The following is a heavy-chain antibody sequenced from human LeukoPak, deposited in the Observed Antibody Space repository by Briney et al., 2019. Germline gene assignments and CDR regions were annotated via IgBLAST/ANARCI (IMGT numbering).Heavy chain of an antibody. J-gene: IGHJ4*02. CDR2: ISSSSTYI. CDR1: GFSFNIYS. CDR3: ASRNWG. D-gene: IGHD3-16*01. Sequence: PGGSLRLSCAASGFSFNIYSMYWVRQAPGKGLEWVSSISSSSTYIFDADSVKGRFTISRDNAKSSVYLQMNDLRAEDTAVYYCASRNWGWGQGTLVTVSS. V-gene: IGHV3-21*01.